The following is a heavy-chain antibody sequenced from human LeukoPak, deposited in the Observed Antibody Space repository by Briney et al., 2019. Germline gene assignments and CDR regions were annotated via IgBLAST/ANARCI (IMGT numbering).Heavy chain of an antibody. CDR3: AIDRGRAVAGIYYYGMDV. CDR1: GYNLTELS. D-gene: IGHD6-19*01. Sequence: ASVKVSCKVSGYNLTELSMHWVRQAPGKGLEWMGGFDPEDGETIYAQKFQGRVTMTEDTSTDTAYMELSSLRSEDTAVYYCAIDRGRAVAGIYYYGMDVWGQGTTVTVSS. J-gene: IGHJ6*02. V-gene: IGHV1-24*01. CDR2: FDPEDGET.